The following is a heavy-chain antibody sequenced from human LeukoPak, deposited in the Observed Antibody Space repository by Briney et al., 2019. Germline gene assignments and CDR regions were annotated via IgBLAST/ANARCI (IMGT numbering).Heavy chain of an antibody. J-gene: IGHJ4*02. D-gene: IGHD6-19*01. CDR2: ISSSSSYI. CDR1: GFNFNTYT. Sequence: PGGSLRLSCAASGFNFNTYTMNWVRQAPGKGLEWVSSISSSSSYIYYADSVKGRFTISRDNAKNSLYLQMNSLRAEDTAVYYCARQGIAVAGPYYFDYWGQGTLVTVSS. CDR3: ARQGIAVAGPYYFDY. V-gene: IGHV3-21*01.